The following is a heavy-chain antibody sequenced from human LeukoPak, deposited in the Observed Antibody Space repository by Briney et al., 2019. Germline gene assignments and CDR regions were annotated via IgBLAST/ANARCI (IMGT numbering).Heavy chain of an antibody. V-gene: IGHV3-43*02. CDR2: ISGDGGST. D-gene: IGHD1-20*01. J-gene: IGHJ4*02. Sequence: AGGSLRLSCAASGFTFDDYAMHWVRQAPGKCLEWVSLISGDGGSTYYADSVKGRFTISRDNSKNSLYLQMNSLRTEDTALYYCAKDSGHNWNDVLDYWGQGTLVTVSS. CDR1: GFTFDDYA. CDR3: AKDSGHNWNDVLDY.